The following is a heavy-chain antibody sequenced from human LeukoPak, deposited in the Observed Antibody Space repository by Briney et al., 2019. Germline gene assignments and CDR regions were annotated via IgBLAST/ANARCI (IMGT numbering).Heavy chain of an antibody. CDR3: AREMVRSKHYYDSSGYSD. CDR2: IYYSGST. J-gene: IGHJ4*02. CDR1: GGSISSGGYY. Sequence: PSETLCLTCTVSGGSISSGGYYWSWIRQHPGKGLEWIGYIYYSGSTYYNPSLKSRVTRSVDTSKNQFSLKLSSVTAADTVVYYCAREMVRSKHYYDSSGYSDWGQGTLVTVSS. D-gene: IGHD3-22*01. V-gene: IGHV4-31*03.